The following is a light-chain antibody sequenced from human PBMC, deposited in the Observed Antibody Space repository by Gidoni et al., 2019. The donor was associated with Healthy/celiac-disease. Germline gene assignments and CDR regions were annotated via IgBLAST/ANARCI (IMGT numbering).Light chain of an antibody. CDR1: SSDVGGYNY. CDR3: SSYTSSSTRV. V-gene: IGLV2-14*03. CDR2: DVS. Sequence: TISCTGTSSDVGGYNYVSWYQQHPGKAPKLMIYDVSNRPAGVSNRFSGSNSGNPASLTISGLQAEDEADYYCSSYTSSSTRVFGGGTKLTVL. J-gene: IGLJ3*02.